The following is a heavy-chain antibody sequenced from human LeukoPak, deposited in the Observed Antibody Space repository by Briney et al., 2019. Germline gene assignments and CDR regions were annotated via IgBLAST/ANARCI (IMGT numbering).Heavy chain of an antibody. D-gene: IGHD5-12*01. CDR3: ARDGDIVATEGYFDY. CDR1: GYTFTSYY. V-gene: IGHV1-46*01. Sequence: EASVKVSCKASGYTFTSYYMHWVRQAPGQGLEWMGIINPSGGSTSYAQKFQGRVTMTRDTSTSTVYMELSSLRSEDTAVYYCARDGDIVATEGYFDYWGQGTLVTVSS. J-gene: IGHJ4*02. CDR2: INPSGGST.